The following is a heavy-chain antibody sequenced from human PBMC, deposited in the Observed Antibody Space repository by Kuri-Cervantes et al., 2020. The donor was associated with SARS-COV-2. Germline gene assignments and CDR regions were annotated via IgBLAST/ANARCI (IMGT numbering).Heavy chain of an antibody. CDR1: GFTFSSYS. CDR3: ARAGKSRDFWSGPFYPDY. Sequence: GESLKISCAASGFTFSSYSMNWVRQAPGKGLEWVSSISSSSSYIYYADSVKGRFTISRDNAKNSLYLQMNSLRAEDTAVYYCARAGKSRDFWSGPFYPDYWGQGTLVTVSS. D-gene: IGHD3-3*01. J-gene: IGHJ4*02. V-gene: IGHV3-21*01. CDR2: ISSSSSYI.